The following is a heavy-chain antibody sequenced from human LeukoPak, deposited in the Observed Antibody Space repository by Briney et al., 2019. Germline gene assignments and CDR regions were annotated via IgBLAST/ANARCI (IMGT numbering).Heavy chain of an antibody. CDR3: ARMETIYYGSGGRGFNWFDP. D-gene: IGHD3-10*01. V-gene: IGHV4-39*01. Sequence: KTSETLSLTCTVSGGSISSSSYYWGWIRQPPGKGLEWIGSIYYSGSTYYNPSLKSRVTISVDTSKNQFSLKLSSVTAADTAVYYCARMETIYYGSGGRGFNWFDPWGQGTLVTVSS. CDR2: IYYSGST. J-gene: IGHJ5*02. CDR1: GGSISSSSYY.